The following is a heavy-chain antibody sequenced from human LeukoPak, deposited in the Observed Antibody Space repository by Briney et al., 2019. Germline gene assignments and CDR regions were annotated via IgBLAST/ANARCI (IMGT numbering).Heavy chain of an antibody. CDR2: IIPMFGTP. Sequence: SVKVSCKASGGSFRRSAISWVRQTPGQGLDWMGGIIPMFGTPNYAQKFRGRVSMTTEESTSTAYMELSSLTSEDTAVYYCTKTSQSPVTPGAFDIWGQGTMVTVSS. J-gene: IGHJ3*02. CDR1: GGSFRRSA. D-gene: IGHD4-11*01. CDR3: TKTSQSPVTPGAFDI. V-gene: IGHV1-69*05.